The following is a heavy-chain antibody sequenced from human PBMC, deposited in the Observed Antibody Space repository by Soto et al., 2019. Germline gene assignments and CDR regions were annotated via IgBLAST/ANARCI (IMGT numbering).Heavy chain of an antibody. CDR3: ARHAYNYGGGYFDY. J-gene: IGHJ4*02. D-gene: IGHD5-18*01. CDR2: IYSDGSA. Sequence: EVQLVESGGGLVQPGGSLRLSCAASGFTVSSKYMSWVRQAPGKGLEWVSVIYSDGSAYYADSVKGRFTISRDNSKNTLYLQMNSLRAEDTAVYYCARHAYNYGGGYFDYWGQGTLVTVSS. CDR1: GFTVSSKY. V-gene: IGHV3-66*04.